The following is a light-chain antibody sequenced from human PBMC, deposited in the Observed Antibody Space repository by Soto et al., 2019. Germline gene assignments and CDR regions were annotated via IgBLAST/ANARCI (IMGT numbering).Light chain of an antibody. CDR1: SSDVGNYNP. CDR2: EGS. V-gene: IGLV2-23*01. CDR3: CSYAGDSTWV. J-gene: IGLJ3*02. Sequence: QSALTQPASVSGSPGQSITISCTGTSSDVGNYNPVSWYQQHPGEAPKLLIYEGSKRPSGVSNRFSGSKFGNTASLTISGLQAEDEVDYYCCSYAGDSTWVFGGGTKLTVL.